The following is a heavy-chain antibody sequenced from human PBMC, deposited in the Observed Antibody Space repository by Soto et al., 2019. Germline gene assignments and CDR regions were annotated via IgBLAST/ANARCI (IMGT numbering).Heavy chain of an antibody. CDR2: ISHDGSNK. Sequence: PGGSLRLSCAASGFTFSSYAMHWVRQAPGKGLEWVAVISHDGSNKYYADSVKGRFTISRDNSKNTLYLQMNSLRAEDTAVYYCARDLGIQLWFPVGGMDVWGQGTTVTVSS. J-gene: IGHJ6*02. D-gene: IGHD5-18*01. CDR3: ARDLGIQLWFPVGGMDV. CDR1: GFTFSSYA. V-gene: IGHV3-30-3*01.